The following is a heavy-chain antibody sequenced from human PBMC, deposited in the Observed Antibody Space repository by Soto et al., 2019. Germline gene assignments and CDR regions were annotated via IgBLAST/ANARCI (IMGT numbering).Heavy chain of an antibody. V-gene: IGHV1-69*01. CDR1: GGTFSSYA. J-gene: IGHJ6*02. D-gene: IGHD5-12*01. CDR3: ARANSGYDSYYYYGMDV. CDR2: IIPIFGTA. Sequence: QVQLVQSGAEVKKPGSSVKVSCKASGGTFSSYAISWVRQAPGQGLEWMGGIIPIFGTANYAQKFQGRVTLTADESTSTAYMELSSLRSEDTAVYYCARANSGYDSYYYYGMDVWGQGTTVTVSS.